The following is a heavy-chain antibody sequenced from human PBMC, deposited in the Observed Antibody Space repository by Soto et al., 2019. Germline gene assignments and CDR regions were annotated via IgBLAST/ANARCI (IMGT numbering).Heavy chain of an antibody. Sequence: QVQLVQSGAEVKKPGSSVKVSCKASGGTFSSYAISWVRQAPGQGLEWMGGIIPISGTANYAQKFQGRVMITADKCTSTAYMELSSLRSEDTAVYYCARSQGSSTSLEIYYYYYYGMDVWGQGTTVTVSS. J-gene: IGHJ6*02. CDR1: GGTFSSYA. CDR3: ARSQGSSTSLEIYYYYYYGMDV. V-gene: IGHV1-69*06. D-gene: IGHD2-2*01. CDR2: IIPISGTA.